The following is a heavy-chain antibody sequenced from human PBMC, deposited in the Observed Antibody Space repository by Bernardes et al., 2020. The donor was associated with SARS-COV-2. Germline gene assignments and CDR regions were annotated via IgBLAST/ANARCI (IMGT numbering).Heavy chain of an antibody. V-gene: IGHV4-39*01. D-gene: IGHD2-2*01. CDR2: IYYSGST. Sequence: SETLSLTCTVSGGSISSSSYYWGWIRQPPGKGLEWSGSIYYSGSTYYNPSLKSRVTISVDTSKNQFSLKLSSVTAADTAVYYCARDCSSTSCDYFDYWGQGTLVTVSS. CDR3: ARDCSSTSCDYFDY. CDR1: GGSISSSSYY. J-gene: IGHJ4*02.